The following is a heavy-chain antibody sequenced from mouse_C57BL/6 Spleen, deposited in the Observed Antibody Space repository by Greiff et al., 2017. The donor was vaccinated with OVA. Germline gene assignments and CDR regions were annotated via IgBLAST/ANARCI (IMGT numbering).Heavy chain of an antibody. CDR2: IDPSDSAT. V-gene: IGHV1-52*01. CDR3: ARWGTTVNFDV. J-gene: IGHJ1*03. D-gene: IGHD1-1*01. Sequence: QVQLQQPGAELVRPGSSVKLSCKASGYTFTSYWMHWVQQRPIQGLEWIGNIDPSDSATHYNQKFKGKATLTVDKSSSTAYMQLSSLTSEDAAVYYCARWGTTVNFDVWGTGTTVTVSS. CDR1: GYTFTSYW.